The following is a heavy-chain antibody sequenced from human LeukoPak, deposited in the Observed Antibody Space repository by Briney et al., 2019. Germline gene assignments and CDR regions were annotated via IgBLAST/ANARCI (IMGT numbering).Heavy chain of an antibody. CDR1: GYTXSSYS. D-gene: IGHD6-6*01. CDR2: ISTYNGNT. CDR3: AKDRWRDGSSSFDN. Sequence: ASVKVSCKASGYTXSSYSINGVRQAPGQGLEWMGWISTYNGNTNYAQKLQGRVTMTTDTSTSTAYMELRSLRSDDTAVYYCAKDRWRDGSSSFDNWGQGTLVTVSS. J-gene: IGHJ4*02. V-gene: IGHV1-18*01.